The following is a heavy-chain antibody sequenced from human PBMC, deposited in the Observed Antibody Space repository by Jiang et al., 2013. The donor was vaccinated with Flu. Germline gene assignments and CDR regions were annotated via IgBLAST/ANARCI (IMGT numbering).Heavy chain of an antibody. CDR2: MFDTGRP. V-gene: IGHV4-59*01. D-gene: IGHD2-15*01. Sequence: GPGLVKPSETLSLTCTVSGGSLDTYYWAWVRQPPGKALEWIGYMFDTGRPRYNATLQSRVGMSLGRSMNQVYLRLASVTAADTATYFCARAPSISRQFAPSGFDLWGPEPWSPSPQ. CDR3: ARAPSISRQFAPSGFDL. CDR1: GGSLDTYY. J-gene: IGHJ4*01.